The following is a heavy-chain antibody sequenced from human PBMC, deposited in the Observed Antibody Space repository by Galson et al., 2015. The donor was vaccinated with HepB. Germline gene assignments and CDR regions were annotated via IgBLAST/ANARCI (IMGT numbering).Heavy chain of an antibody. D-gene: IGHD5-18*01. V-gene: IGHV3-23*01. CDR2: ISGSGEYT. J-gene: IGHJ5*01. CDR3: AKDSTMVTLGWFDS. Sequence: SLRLSCAASGFTFRRYALSWVRQAPGKGLEWVSFISGSGEYTYYPASVKGRFTISRDNSKNTLYLQMNSLRAEDTAIYYCAKDSTMVTLGWFDSWGQGTLVTVSS. CDR1: GFTFRRYA.